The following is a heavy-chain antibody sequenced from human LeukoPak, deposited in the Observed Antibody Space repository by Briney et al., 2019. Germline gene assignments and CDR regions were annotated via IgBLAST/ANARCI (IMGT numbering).Heavy chain of an antibody. V-gene: IGHV1-69*13. CDR1: GGTFSNYA. Sequence: SVKVSCKASGGTFSNYAVSWVRQAPGQGLEWMGGFIPVFGPANYAQKFQGRVTITADESTSTAYMDLSSLRSEDTAVYYCARDLGEVTMVRGVIIKGYYYYYMDVWGKGTTVTISS. J-gene: IGHJ6*03. D-gene: IGHD3-10*01. CDR3: ARDLGEVTMVRGVIIKGYYYYYMDV. CDR2: FIPVFGPA.